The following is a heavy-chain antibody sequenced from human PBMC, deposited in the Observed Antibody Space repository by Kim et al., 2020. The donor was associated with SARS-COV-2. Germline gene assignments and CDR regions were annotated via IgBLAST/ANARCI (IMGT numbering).Heavy chain of an antibody. V-gene: IGHV3-30-3*01. CDR3: ATSGSGSYYYYGMDV. CDR1: GFTFSSYA. CDR2: ISYDGSNK. Sequence: GGSLRLSCAASGFTFSSYAMHWVRQAPGKGLEWVAVISYDGSNKYYADSVKGRFTISRDNSKNTLYLQMNSLRAEDTAAYYCATSGSGSYYYYGMDVWG. D-gene: IGHD3-10*01. J-gene: IGHJ6*02.